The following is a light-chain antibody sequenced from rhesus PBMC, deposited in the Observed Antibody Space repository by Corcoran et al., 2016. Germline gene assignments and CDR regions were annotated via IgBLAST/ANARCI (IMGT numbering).Light chain of an antibody. CDR3: CSYSVSYTFL. CDR1: NSDIGGYNY. V-gene: IGLV2-32*01. CDR2: EVS. J-gene: IGLJ2*01. Sequence: QAALTQPRSVSGSPGQSVTISCTGTNSDIGGYNYVSWYQQHPGTAPKLMIYEVSKRPSGVSDRFSGSKSGNTASLTISGLQAEDEADYYCCSYSVSYTFLFGGGTRLTVL.